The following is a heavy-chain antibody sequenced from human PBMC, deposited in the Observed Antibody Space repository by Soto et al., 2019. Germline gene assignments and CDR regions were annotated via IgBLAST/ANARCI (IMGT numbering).Heavy chain of an antibody. J-gene: IGHJ5*02. CDR2: ISYDGSNK. Sequence: GGSLRLSCAASGFTFSSYGMHWVRQAPGKGLEWVAVISYDGSNKYYADSVKGRFTISRDNSKNTLYLQMNSLRAEDTAVYYCATLAPYYYDSSGSKRNNWFDPWGQGTLVTVSS. V-gene: IGHV3-30*03. CDR3: ATLAPYYYDSSGSKRNNWFDP. D-gene: IGHD3-22*01. CDR1: GFTFSSYG.